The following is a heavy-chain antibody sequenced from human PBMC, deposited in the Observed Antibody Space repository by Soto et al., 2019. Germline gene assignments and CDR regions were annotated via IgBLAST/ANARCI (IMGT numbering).Heavy chain of an antibody. J-gene: IGHJ4*02. Sequence: GGSLRLSCAASGFTFDDYGMSWVRQAPGKGLEWVSGINWNGGSTGYADSVKGRFTISRDNAKNSLYLQMNSLRAEDTALYYCARVTEVLAPYYFDYWGQGTLVTVSS. CDR3: ARVTEVLAPYYFDY. CDR2: INWNGGST. CDR1: GFTFDDYG. V-gene: IGHV3-20*04.